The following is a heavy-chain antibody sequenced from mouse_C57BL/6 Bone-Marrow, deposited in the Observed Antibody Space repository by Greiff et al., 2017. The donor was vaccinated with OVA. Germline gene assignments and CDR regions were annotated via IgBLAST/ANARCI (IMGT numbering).Heavy chain of an antibody. CDR1: GYTFTDYE. Sequence: VQLQQSGAELVRPGASVTLSCKASGYTFTDYEMHWVKQTPVHGLEWIGAIDPETGGTAYNQKFKGKAILTADKSSSTAYMELRSLTSEDSDVYYCTRLRAFYYGSSLAYWGQGALVTVSA. CDR2: IDPETGGT. D-gene: IGHD1-1*01. CDR3: TRLRAFYYGSSLAY. V-gene: IGHV1-15*01. J-gene: IGHJ3*01.